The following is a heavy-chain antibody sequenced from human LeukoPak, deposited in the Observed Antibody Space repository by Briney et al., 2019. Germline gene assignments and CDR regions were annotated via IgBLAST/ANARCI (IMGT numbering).Heavy chain of an antibody. Sequence: GESLKISCKGSGYSFISYWIGWVRQMPGKGLEWMGIIYPGDSDTRYNPSFQGQVTISADKSISTAYLQWTSLKASDTAMYYCARTYYYGSGTTLSAFDIWGQGTMVTVSS. D-gene: IGHD3-10*01. CDR1: GYSFISYW. CDR3: ARTYYYGSGTTLSAFDI. V-gene: IGHV5-51*01. CDR2: IYPGDSDT. J-gene: IGHJ3*02.